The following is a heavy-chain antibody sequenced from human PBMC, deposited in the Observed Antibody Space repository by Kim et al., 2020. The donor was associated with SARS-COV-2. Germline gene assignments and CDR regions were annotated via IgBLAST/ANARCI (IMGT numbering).Heavy chain of an antibody. CDR2: ISSSSSYI. Sequence: GGSLRLSCAASGFTFSSYSMNWVRQAPGKGLEWVSSISSSSSYIYYADSVKGRFTISRDNAKNSLYLQMNSLRAEDTAVYYCARDPTSSYYDILTGYYRGGYYYYGMDVWGQGTTVTVSS. D-gene: IGHD3-9*01. CDR1: GFTFSSYS. J-gene: IGHJ6*02. V-gene: IGHV3-21*01. CDR3: ARDPTSSYYDILTGYYRGGYYYYGMDV.